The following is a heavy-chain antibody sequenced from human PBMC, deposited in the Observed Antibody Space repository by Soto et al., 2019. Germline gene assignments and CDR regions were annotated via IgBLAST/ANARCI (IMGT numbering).Heavy chain of an antibody. D-gene: IGHD3-3*01. CDR2: INSGNGNT. V-gene: IGHV1-3*01. Sequence: DSVKVSCKASGYTFTSYSIQWVRQAPGQRLEWVGWINSGNGNTKYSQKFQDRVTIIRDTSSNTVYMELSSLRSEDTAVYYCAREHDSWSLYDFDIWGQGTRVSVPS. CDR1: GYTFTSYS. J-gene: IGHJ3*02. CDR3: AREHDSWSLYDFDI.